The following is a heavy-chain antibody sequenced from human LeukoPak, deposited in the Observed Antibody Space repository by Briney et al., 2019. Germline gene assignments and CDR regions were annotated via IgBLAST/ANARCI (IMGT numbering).Heavy chain of an antibody. CDR1: GGTFSSYA. V-gene: IGHV1-69*13. Sequence: SVKVSCKASGGTFSSYAISWVRQAPGQGLEWMGGIIPIFGTANYAQKFQGRVTITADESTSTAYMEPSSLRSEDTAVYYCARDIYDSSVYYYGMDVWGQGTTVTVSS. CDR2: IIPIFGTA. D-gene: IGHD3-22*01. J-gene: IGHJ6*02. CDR3: ARDIYDSSVYYYGMDV.